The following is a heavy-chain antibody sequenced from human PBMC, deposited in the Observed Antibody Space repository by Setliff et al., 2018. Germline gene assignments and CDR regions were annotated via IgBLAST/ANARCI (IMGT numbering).Heavy chain of an antibody. D-gene: IGHD3-3*01. J-gene: IGHJ4*02. Sequence: SETLSLTCAVYGGPFSGYYWSWIRQPPGKGLEWIGEINHSGSTNYNPSLKSRVTISVDMSKNQFSLKLSSVTAADTAVYCCARRETYYNFWSGYYAYWGQGTLVTVSS. V-gene: IGHV4-34*01. CDR3: ARRETYYNFWSGYYAY. CDR1: GGPFSGYY. CDR2: INHSGST.